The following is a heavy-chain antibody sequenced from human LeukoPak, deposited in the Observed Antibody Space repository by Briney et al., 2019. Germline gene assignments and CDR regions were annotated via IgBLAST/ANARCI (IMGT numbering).Heavy chain of an antibody. CDR1: GGSISSGGYS. CDR3: ARARDELVRGVIITYFDY. J-gene: IGHJ4*02. CDR2: IYHSGST. V-gene: IGHV4-30-2*01. Sequence: SETLPLTCAVSGGSISSGGYSWSWIRQPPGKGLEWIGYIYHSGSTYYNPSLKSRVTISVDRSKNQFSLKLSSVTAADTAVYYCARARDELVRGVIITYFDYWGQGTLVTVSS. D-gene: IGHD3-10*01.